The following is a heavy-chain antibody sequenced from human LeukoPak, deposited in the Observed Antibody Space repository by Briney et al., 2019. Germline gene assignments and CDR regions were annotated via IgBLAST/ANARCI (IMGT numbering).Heavy chain of an antibody. CDR3: VKDYYVA. J-gene: IGHJ5*02. V-gene: IGHV3-23*01. CDR2: IPGSGGIT. Sequence: GGSLRLSCAASGFTFSTYAMSWVRQAPGKGLDWVSTIPGSGGITYYADSVKGRLTISRDNSKNTVYLQMNSLRAEDTAVYYCVKDYYVAWGQGTLVTVSS. CDR1: GFTFSTYA. D-gene: IGHD3-10*02.